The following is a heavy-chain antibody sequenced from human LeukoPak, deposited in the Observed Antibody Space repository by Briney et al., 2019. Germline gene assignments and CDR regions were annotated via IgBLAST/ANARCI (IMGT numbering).Heavy chain of an antibody. D-gene: IGHD2-2*01. J-gene: IGHJ5*02. V-gene: IGHV4-39*02. CDR1: GVSISSSNSY. CDR2: IYYSGNT. CDR3: ARERNRYCTTTSCHTVNWFDP. Sequence: SETLSLTCTVSGVSISSSNSYWGWIRQPPGKGLEWIGSIYYSGNTYYNASLKSQVSISIDTSKNQFSLKLTSVTAADTAVYYCARERNRYCTTTSCHTVNWFDPWGQGTLVIVSS.